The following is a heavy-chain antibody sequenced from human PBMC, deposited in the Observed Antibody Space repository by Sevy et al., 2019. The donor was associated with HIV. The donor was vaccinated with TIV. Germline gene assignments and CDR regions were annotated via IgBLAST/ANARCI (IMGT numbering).Heavy chain of an antibody. V-gene: IGHV4-59*01. J-gene: IGHJ5*02. Sequence: SETLSLTCTVSGGSISSYYWSWIRQPPGKGLEWIVYIYYSGSTNYNPSLKSRVTISVDTSKNQFSLKLSSVTAADTAVYYCARFGRDSSEFDPWGQGTLVTVSS. D-gene: IGHD3-22*01. CDR1: GGSISSYY. CDR2: IYYSGST. CDR3: ARFGRDSSEFDP.